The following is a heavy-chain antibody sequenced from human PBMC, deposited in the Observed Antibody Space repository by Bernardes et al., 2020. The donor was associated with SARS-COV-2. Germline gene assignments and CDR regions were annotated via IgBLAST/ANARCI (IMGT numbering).Heavy chain of an antibody. V-gene: IGHV1-8*01. J-gene: IGHJ6*02. CDR3: ARAPVLRYFDSTYYCYGMDV. CDR2: MNPNSGNT. Sequence: ASVKVSCKASGYTFTSYDINWVRQATGQGLEWMGWMNPNSGNTGYAQKFQGRVTMTRNTPISTAYMELSSLRSEDTAVYYCARAPVLRYFDSTYYCYGMDVWGQGTTVTVSS. CDR1: GYTFTSYD. D-gene: IGHD3-9*01.